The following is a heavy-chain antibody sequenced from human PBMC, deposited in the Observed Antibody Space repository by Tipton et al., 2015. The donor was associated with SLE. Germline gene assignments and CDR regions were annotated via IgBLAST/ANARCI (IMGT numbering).Heavy chain of an antibody. CDR1: AYSLRTGYH. J-gene: IGHJ3*01. Sequence: TLSLTCAVSAYSLRTGYHWGWLRQPPGKGLEWIASIHHSGNTYYNPSLKSRVTISLDTSKNQFSLKLNSVTAADTAVYFCAGSLLALSLDAFEVWGQGAMVTVSA. CDR3: AGSLLALSLDAFEV. D-gene: IGHD3-10*01. CDR2: IHHSGNT. V-gene: IGHV4-38-2*01.